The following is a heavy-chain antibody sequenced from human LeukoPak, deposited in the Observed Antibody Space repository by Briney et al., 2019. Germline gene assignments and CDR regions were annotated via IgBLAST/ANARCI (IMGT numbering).Heavy chain of an antibody. CDR2: IIPIFGTA. V-gene: IGHV1-69*05. Sequence: GASVKVSCKASGGTFNTYAISWVRQAPGQGLEWMGGIIPIFGTANYAQKFQGRVTMTRNTSISTAYMELSSLRSEDTAVYYCARGKEGYVYYYYYMDVWGKGTTVTISS. CDR1: GGTFNTYA. D-gene: IGHD3-16*01. J-gene: IGHJ6*03. CDR3: ARGKEGYVYYYYYMDV.